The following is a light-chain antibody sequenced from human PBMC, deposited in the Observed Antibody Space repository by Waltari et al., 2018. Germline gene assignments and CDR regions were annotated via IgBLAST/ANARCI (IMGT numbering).Light chain of an antibody. Sequence: DIQMTQSPSSVSASIGDRVTITCRASQGIASWLAWCQQKPGKAPKVVIYAASRLRSGVPSRFSGSFSGTNFTLMITNLQPEDFATYYCQQANTFPYTFGQGTKLEIK. CDR3: QQANTFPYT. J-gene: IGKJ2*01. CDR1: QGIASW. V-gene: IGKV1D-12*01. CDR2: AAS.